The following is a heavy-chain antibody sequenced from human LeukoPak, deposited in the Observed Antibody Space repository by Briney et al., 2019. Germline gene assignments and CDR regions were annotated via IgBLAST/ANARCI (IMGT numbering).Heavy chain of an antibody. V-gene: IGHV1-18*01. J-gene: IGHJ5*02. Sequence: ASVKVSCKASGYTFTSYGISWVRQAPGQGLEWMGLISAYNGNTNYAQKLQGRVTMTTDTSTSTAYMELRSLRSDDTAMYYCARDPALGYTSGWYNWFDPWGQGTLVTVSS. CDR1: GYTFTSYG. D-gene: IGHD6-19*01. CDR3: ARDPALGYTSGWYNWFDP. CDR2: ISAYNGNT.